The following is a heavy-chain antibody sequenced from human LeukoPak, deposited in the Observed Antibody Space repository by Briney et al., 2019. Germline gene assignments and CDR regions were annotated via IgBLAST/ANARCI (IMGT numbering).Heavy chain of an antibody. J-gene: IGHJ2*01. Sequence: PGGSLRLSCAASGFTFSSYAMSWVRQAPGKGLEWVSSLSGSGDSTYYADSEKGRFTISRDNSKNTLYLQMNSLRAEDTAVYYCAKVKPYWYFDLWGRGTLVTVSS. CDR3: AKVKPYWYFDL. CDR2: LSGSGDST. CDR1: GFTFSSYA. V-gene: IGHV3-23*01.